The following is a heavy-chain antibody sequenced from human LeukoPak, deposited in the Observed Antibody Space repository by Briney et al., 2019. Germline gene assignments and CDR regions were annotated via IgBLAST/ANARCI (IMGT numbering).Heavy chain of an antibody. V-gene: IGHV3-23*01. CDR1: GFTFSSYA. J-gene: IGHJ4*02. D-gene: IGHD4-17*01. CDR2: ISGSGGST. CDR3: AKDLYSFYGDYGGYFDY. Sequence: GGSLRLSCAASGFTFSSYAMSWVRQAPGKGLEWVSAISGSGGSTYYADSVKGRFTVSRDNSKNTLYLQMNSLRAEDTAVYYCAKDLYSFYGDYGGYFDYWGQGTLVTVSS.